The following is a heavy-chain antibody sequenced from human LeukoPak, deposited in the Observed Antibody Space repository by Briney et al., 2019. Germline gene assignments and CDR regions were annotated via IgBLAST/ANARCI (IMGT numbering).Heavy chain of an antibody. Sequence: GGSLRLSCAASGFTFSTYAMSWVRQAPGKGLEWVSAISGSGDSTYYADSVKGRFTISRDNAKNSLYLQMNSLRAEDTAVYYCAREVTRGGYWGQGTLVTVSS. J-gene: IGHJ4*02. CDR2: ISGSGDST. CDR3: AREVTRGGY. D-gene: IGHD5-18*01. V-gene: IGHV3-23*01. CDR1: GFTFSTYA.